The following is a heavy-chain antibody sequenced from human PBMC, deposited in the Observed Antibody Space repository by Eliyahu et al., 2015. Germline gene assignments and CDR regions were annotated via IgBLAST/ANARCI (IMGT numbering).Heavy chain of an antibody. CDR2: IYWDDDK. V-gene: IGHV2-5*02. J-gene: IGHJ4*02. Sequence: QITLKESGPTLVKPTQTLTLTCTFSGXSIXTSGMGVGWIRQSPGKALEWLALIYWDDDKRYTPSLKSRLTITKDSSKHQVVLTMINLDPVDTGTYYCAHRRYFCSGSYLEHWGPGIAVTVSS. CDR3: AHRRYFCSGSYLEH. D-gene: IGHD3-10*02. CDR1: GXSIXTSGMG.